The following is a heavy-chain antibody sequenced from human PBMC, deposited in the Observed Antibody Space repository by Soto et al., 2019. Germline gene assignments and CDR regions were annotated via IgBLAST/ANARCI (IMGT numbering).Heavy chain of an antibody. CDR3: ARKVLGSTSRPDWWYFDL. Sequence: EVQLLESGGGLVQPGGSLRLSCVGSGFTFINYAMNWVRQTPGKGLEWVSTISGGGDRTFDADTVKGRFTISRDNSKNTVNLQMNSLRADDTAVYYCARKVLGSTSRPDWWYFDLWGRGTVFTVSS. D-gene: IGHD2-2*01. V-gene: IGHV3-23*01. CDR2: ISGGGDRT. J-gene: IGHJ2*01. CDR1: GFTFINYA.